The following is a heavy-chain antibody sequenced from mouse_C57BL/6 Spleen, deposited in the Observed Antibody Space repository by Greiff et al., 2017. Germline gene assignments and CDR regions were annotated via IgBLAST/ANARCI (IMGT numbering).Heavy chain of an antibody. V-gene: IGHV1-64*01. J-gene: IGHJ2*01. CDR3: AREPLSYFDY. Sequence: QVQLQQPGAELVKPGASVKLSCKASGYTFTSYWMHWVKQRPGQGLEWIGIIHPNSGSTNYNEKFKSKATLTVDKSSSTAYMQLSSLTSEDSAVYYCAREPLSYFDYWGQGTTLTVSS. CDR1: GYTFTSYW. CDR2: IHPNSGST.